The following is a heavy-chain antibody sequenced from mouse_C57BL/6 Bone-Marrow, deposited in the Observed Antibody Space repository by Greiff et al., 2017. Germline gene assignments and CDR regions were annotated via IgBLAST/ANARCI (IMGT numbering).Heavy chain of an antibody. CDR3: ARGFIHYAMDF. J-gene: IGHJ4*01. Sequence: QVQLQQPGAELVRPGSSVKLSCKASGYTFTSYWMDWVKQRPGQGLEWIGNIYPSDSETHYNQKFKDKATLTVDKSSSTAYMQLSSLTSEDSAVYYCARGFIHYAMDFWGRGTSVTVSS. CDR1: GYTFTSYW. CDR2: IYPSDSET. V-gene: IGHV1-61*01. D-gene: IGHD1-1*01.